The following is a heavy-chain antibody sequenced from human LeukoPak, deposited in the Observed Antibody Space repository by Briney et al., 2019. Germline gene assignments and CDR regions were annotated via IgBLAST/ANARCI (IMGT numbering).Heavy chain of an antibody. Sequence: TPSETLSLTCTVSGGSISSYYWSWIRQPPGKGLEWIGYNYYSGSTNYNPSLKSRVTISVDTSKNQFSLKLSSVTAADTAVYYCARGYDSSGYYYGGYYFDYWGQGTLVTVSS. D-gene: IGHD3-22*01. CDR1: GGSISSYY. CDR3: ARGYDSSGYYYGGYYFDY. CDR2: NYYSGST. J-gene: IGHJ4*02. V-gene: IGHV4-59*01.